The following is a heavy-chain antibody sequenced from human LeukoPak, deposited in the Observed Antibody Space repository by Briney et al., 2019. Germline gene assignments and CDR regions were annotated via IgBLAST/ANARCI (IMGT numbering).Heavy chain of an antibody. CDR3: ARDKVACSSTSCHYWYFDL. CDR1: GFTVSSNY. CDR2: IYSGGST. D-gene: IGHD2-2*01. V-gene: IGHV3-53*01. J-gene: IGHJ2*01. Sequence: GGSLRLSCAASGFTVSSNYMSWVRQAPGKGLEWVSVIYSGGSTYYADSVKGRFTISRDNSKNTLYLQMNSLRAGDTAVYYCARDKVACSSTSCHYWYFDLWGRGTLVTVSS.